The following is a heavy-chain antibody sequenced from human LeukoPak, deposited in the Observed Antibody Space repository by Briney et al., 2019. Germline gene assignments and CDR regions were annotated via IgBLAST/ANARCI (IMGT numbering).Heavy chain of an antibody. CDR3: AKNYGTSRPLYDY. CDR1: GFTFSNYA. V-gene: IGHV3-23*01. D-gene: IGHD4-17*01. Sequence: GGSLRLSCAASGFTFSNYAMTWVRQAPGKGLQWVSAIGGDAIYTYYLDSVKGRFTTSRDNSKNTLFLQMNSLRADDTAVYYCAKNYGTSRPLYDYWGQGIVVTVSS. J-gene: IGHJ4*02. CDR2: IGGDAIYT.